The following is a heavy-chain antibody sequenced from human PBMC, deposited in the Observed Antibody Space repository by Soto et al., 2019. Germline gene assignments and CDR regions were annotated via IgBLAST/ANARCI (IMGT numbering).Heavy chain of an antibody. D-gene: IGHD1-26*01. V-gene: IGHV3-30*18. CDR1: GFSFSSYG. Sequence: QVQLVESGGGVVQPGRSLRLSCAASGFSFSSYGLHWDRQAPGKGLEWVAAISYDGSNEYYADSVKGRFTISRDNSKNTLYLQMNSLRAEDTAVYYCAKATYSGSYFSDYWGQGTLVTVSS. CDR3: AKATYSGSYFSDY. CDR2: ISYDGSNE. J-gene: IGHJ4*02.